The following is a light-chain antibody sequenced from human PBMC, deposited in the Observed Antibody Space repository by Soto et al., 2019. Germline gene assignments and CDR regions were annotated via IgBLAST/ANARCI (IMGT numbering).Light chain of an antibody. J-gene: IGLJ1*01. V-gene: IGLV2-11*01. Sequence: QSALTQPRSVSGSPGQSVTISCTGTSSDVGGYNFVSWYQQYPGIAPKLIIYDVTKGPSGVPDRFSGSKSGNTASLTISGLQTDDEADYYCCSYAGSYTHVFGTGTKLTVL. CDR3: CSYAGSYTHV. CDR2: DVT. CDR1: SSDVGGYNF.